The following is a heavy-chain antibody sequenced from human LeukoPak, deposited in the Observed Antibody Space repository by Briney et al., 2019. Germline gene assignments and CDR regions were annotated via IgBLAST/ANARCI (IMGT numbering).Heavy chain of an antibody. CDR2: IYYSGST. CDR1: GGSISSYY. V-gene: IGHV4-59*12. D-gene: IGHD3-22*01. Sequence: SETLSLTCTVSGGSISSYYWSWIRQPPGKGLEWIGYIYYSGSTNYNPSLKSRVTISVDTSKNQFSLKLSSVTAADTAVYYCARGPRGGYYDSSGYYWVSSFDYWGQGTLVTVSS. CDR3: ARGPRGGYYDSSGYYWVSSFDY. J-gene: IGHJ4*02.